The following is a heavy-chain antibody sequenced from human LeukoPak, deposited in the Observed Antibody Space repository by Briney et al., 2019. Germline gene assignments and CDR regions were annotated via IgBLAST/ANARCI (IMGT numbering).Heavy chain of an antibody. Sequence: SETLSLTCAVYGGSFSGCYWSWIRQPPGKGLEWIGEINHSESTNYNPSLKSRVTISVDTSKNQFSLKLSSVTAADTAVYYCARGRYCSSTSCYSYYYYMDVWGKGTTVTVSS. CDR1: GGSFSGCY. J-gene: IGHJ6*03. V-gene: IGHV4-34*01. CDR3: ARGRYCSSTSCYSYYYYMDV. D-gene: IGHD2-2*01. CDR2: INHSEST.